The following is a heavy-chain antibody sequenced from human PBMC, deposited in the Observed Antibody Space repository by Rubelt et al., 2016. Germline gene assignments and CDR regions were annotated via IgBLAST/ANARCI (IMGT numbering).Heavy chain of an antibody. J-gene: IGHJ4*02. CDR1: GYSISTYY. V-gene: IGHV4-38-2*02. Sequence: GLVKPSETLSLTCTVSGYSISTYYWGWIRQPPGKGLEGIGGIYHSGSTYYKPSLKSRGTLTVEKAKKQFSLRLRSVTAADTAVYYCARGYGSGTYWFDDWGQGTLVTVSS. CDR3: ARGYGSGTYWFDD. D-gene: IGHD3-10*01. CDR2: IYHSGST.